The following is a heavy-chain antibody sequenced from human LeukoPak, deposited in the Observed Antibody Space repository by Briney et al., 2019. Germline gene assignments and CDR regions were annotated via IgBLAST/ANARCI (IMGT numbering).Heavy chain of an antibody. D-gene: IGHD3-10*01. V-gene: IGHV4-34*01. CDR3: ARAYYYNLGSFPFDF. Sequence: WDTLSLTCAVSGRPLSGYFSGWTRHSSGRGLGWIGEINNSDTNNYNPTPNSRVTISEDTYKNQFHLNLSSVSAAATAVYYCARAYYYNLGSFPFDFWGQGTLVTVSS. CDR2: INNSDTN. CDR1: GRPLSGYF. J-gene: IGHJ4*02.